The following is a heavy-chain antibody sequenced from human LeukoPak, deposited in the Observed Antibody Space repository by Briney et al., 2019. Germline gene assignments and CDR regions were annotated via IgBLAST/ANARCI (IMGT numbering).Heavy chain of an antibody. D-gene: IGHD2-2*02. CDR2: INHSGST. J-gene: IGHJ5*02. CDR3: ARGPGCSSTSCYRIYNWFDP. CDR1: GGSFSGYY. V-gene: IGHV4-34*01. Sequence: KPSETLSLTCAVYGGSFSGYYWSWIRQPPGKGLEWIGEINHSGSTNCNPSLKSRVTISVDTSKNQFSLKLSSVTAADTAVYYCARGPGCSSTSCYRIYNWFDPWGQGTLVTVSS.